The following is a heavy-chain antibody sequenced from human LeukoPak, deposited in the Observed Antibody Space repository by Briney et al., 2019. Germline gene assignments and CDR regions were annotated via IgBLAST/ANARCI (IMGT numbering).Heavy chain of an antibody. D-gene: IGHD3-10*01. CDR1: GYTFTSYG. CDR3: ARDSGLYGSGSYPIDY. Sequence: ASVKVSCKASGYTFTSYGISWVRQAPGQGLEWMGWIGAYNGNTNYAQKLQGRVTMTTDTSTSTAYMELRSLRSDDTAVYYCARDSGLYGSGSYPIDYWGQGTLVTVSS. CDR2: IGAYNGNT. J-gene: IGHJ4*02. V-gene: IGHV1-18*01.